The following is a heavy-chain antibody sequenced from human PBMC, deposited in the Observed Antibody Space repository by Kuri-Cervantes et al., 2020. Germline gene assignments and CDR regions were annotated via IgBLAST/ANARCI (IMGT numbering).Heavy chain of an antibody. V-gene: IGHV1-58*01. Sequence: SVKVSCKAPGFTFTSSAVQWVRQARGQRLEWIGWIVVGSGNTNYAQKFQERVTITRDMSTSTAYMELSSLRSEDTATYYCARDRGRNLMPYWGQGSLVTVSS. CDR1: GFTFTSSA. CDR2: IVVGSGNT. J-gene: IGHJ4*02. D-gene: IGHD2-8*01. CDR3: ARDRGRNLMPY.